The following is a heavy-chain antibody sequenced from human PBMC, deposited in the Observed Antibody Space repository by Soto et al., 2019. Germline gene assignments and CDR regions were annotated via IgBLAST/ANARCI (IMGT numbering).Heavy chain of an antibody. D-gene: IGHD3-3*01. V-gene: IGHV1-18*01. J-gene: IGHJ6*02. Sequence: QVQMVQSGGEVKKPGASVKVSCKTSGYTFTDYGISWVRQAPGQGLEWMGWINTYNDKTDYTQKLQARVTLTTDTATTAAYMEVRRLTSDDAAVYYCARGCGIWSGRSFGMDVWDQGTTIIVSS. CDR2: INTYNDKT. CDR3: ARGCGIWSGRSFGMDV. CDR1: GYTFTDYG.